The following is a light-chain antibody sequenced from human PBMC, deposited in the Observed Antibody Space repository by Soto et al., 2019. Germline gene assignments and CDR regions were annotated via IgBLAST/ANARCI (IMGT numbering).Light chain of an antibody. CDR2: GAS. J-gene: IGKJ4*02. CDR3: QQYNDWPPVLT. V-gene: IGKV3-15*01. CDR1: QSVSSN. Sequence: EVVMTQSPASLSVSPGERVTLSCRASQSVSSNLAWYQLKPGQAPRLLIYGASTRATAIPARFSGSGSGTEFTLTISSLQSEDLAVYYGQQYNDWPPVLTFGGGTKVEIK.